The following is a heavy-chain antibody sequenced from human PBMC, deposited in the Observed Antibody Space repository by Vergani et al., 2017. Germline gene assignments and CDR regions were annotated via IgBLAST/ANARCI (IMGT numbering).Heavy chain of an antibody. CDR3: SLGIHQSIAAAYLGNWFDA. CDR2: IYWDDDK. CDR1: GFSLSTSGVG. Sequence: QITLKESGPTLVKPTQTLTLTCTFSGFSLSTSGVGVGWIRQPPGKALEWLALIYWDDDKRYSPSLKSRLTITKDTSKNQVVLTMTNMDPVDTATYYCSLGIHQSIAAAYLGNWFDAWGQGTLVTVSS. V-gene: IGHV2-5*02. J-gene: IGHJ5*02. D-gene: IGHD6-13*01.